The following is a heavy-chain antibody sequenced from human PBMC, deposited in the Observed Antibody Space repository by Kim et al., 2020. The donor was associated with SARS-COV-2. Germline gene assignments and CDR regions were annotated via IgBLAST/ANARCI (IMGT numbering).Heavy chain of an antibody. CDR2: MHYRGST. CDR3: ASLDCIGGSCYHGFDY. V-gene: IGHV4-39*02. D-gene: IGHD2-15*01. Sequence: SETLSLTCSVSGGSINSGSYYWAWIRQPPGKGLEWFGSMHYRGSTYYNPSLKSRVTTSVDTSKYYFSLRLTFVTAADTVVYYCASLDCIGGSCYHGFDYWGQGTLVTVSS. J-gene: IGHJ4*02. CDR1: GGSINSGSYY.